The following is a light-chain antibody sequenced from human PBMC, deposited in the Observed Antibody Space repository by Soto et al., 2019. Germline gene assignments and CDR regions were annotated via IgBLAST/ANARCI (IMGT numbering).Light chain of an antibody. Sequence: DIQMTQSPSTLSASVGDRVTITCRASQRITRWLAWYQQKPGKAPKLLIYDASSLASGVPSRFSGSGSGTEFALTISSLQPDDFATYYCQQCNSYPYPFGQGTKLEIK. CDR1: QRITRW. V-gene: IGKV1-5*01. CDR3: QQCNSYPYP. CDR2: DAS. J-gene: IGKJ2*01.